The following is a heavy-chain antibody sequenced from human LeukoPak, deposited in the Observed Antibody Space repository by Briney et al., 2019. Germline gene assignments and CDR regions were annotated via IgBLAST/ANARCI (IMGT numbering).Heavy chain of an antibody. CDR3: AGRVSSSWYFGYYGMDV. CDR1: GGTFSSYA. D-gene: IGHD6-13*01. J-gene: IGHJ6*02. V-gene: IGHV1-8*02. Sequence: ASVKVSCKASGGTFSSYAISWVRQATGQGLEWMGWMNPNSGNTGYAQKFQGRVTMTRNTSISTAYMELSSLRSEDTAVYYCAGRVSSSWYFGYYGMDVWGQGTTVTVSS. CDR2: MNPNSGNT.